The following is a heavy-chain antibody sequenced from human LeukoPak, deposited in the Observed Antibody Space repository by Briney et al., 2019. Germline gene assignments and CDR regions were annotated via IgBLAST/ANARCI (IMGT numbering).Heavy chain of an antibody. J-gene: IGHJ4*02. CDR2: INSDGSST. CDR3: AREASHYDILTGYYKGGFDY. D-gene: IGHD3-9*01. Sequence: PGGSLRLSCAASEFSVGSNYMTWVRQAPGKGLEWVSRINSDGSSTSYADSVKGRFTISRDNAKNSLYLQMNSLRAEDTAVYYCAREASHYDILTGYYKGGFDYWGQGTLVTVSS. CDR1: EFSVGSNY. V-gene: IGHV3-74*01.